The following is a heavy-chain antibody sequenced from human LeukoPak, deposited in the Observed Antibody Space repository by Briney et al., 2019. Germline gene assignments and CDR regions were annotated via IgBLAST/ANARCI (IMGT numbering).Heavy chain of an antibody. Sequence: GGSLRLSCAASGVTFSNAWMSWVRQAPGKGREWGGRIKSKIDGGTKDYAAGGKGRFTITREERKNTLYLQMNSLKPEHTAVYYCTTDSSPAADDYWGQGTLVTVSS. CDR3: TTDSSPAADDY. CDR2: IKSKIDGGTK. J-gene: IGHJ4*02. V-gene: IGHV3-15*01. CDR1: GVTFSNAW. D-gene: IGHD6-13*01.